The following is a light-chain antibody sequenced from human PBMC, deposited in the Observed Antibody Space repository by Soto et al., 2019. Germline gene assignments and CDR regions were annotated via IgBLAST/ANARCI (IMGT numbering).Light chain of an antibody. CDR3: QTYYNAPFT. CDR1: QGIKNY. CDR2: AAS. J-gene: IGKJ4*01. Sequence: DIQVTQYPSSLSASVGARVTITCRASQGIKNYLGWYQQKQGEIPKLLIYAASTLESGIPPRVTGTGSGPDFTLTINNPHPKHVATYSCQTYYNAPFTFSGGTEVDIK. V-gene: IGKV1-27*01.